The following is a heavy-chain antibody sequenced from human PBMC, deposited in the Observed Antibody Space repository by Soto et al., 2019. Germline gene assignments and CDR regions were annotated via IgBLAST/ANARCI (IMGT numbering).Heavy chain of an antibody. Sequence: QVQLVESGGGVVQPGRSLRLSCAASGFTFSSYGMHWVRQAPGKGLEWVAVISYDGRNKNYADSVKGRFTISRDNSXXTLYLQMNSLRAEDTAVYYCAKDRGVGVTTRFFDYWGQGTLVTVSS. D-gene: IGHD4-17*01. CDR1: GFTFSSYG. V-gene: IGHV3-30*18. J-gene: IGHJ4*02. CDR2: ISYDGRNK. CDR3: AKDRGVGVTTRFFDY.